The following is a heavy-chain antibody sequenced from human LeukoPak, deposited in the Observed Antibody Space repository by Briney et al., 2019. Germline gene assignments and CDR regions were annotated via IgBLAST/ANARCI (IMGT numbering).Heavy chain of an antibody. CDR3: ARDIDVVGATTFDY. Sequence: SETLSLTCTVSGGSISSSSYYWGWIRQPPGKGLEWIGSIYYSGSTYYNPSLKSRVTMSVDTSKNQFSLKLSSVTAADTAVYYCARDIDVVGATTFDYWGQGTLVTVSS. CDR1: GGSISSSSYY. V-gene: IGHV4-39*07. CDR2: IYYSGST. D-gene: IGHD1-26*01. J-gene: IGHJ4*02.